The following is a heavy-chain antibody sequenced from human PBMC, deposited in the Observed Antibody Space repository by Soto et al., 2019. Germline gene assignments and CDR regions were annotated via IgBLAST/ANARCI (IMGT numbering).Heavy chain of an antibody. D-gene: IGHD1-1*01. Sequence: PGGSLRLSCAASGFPFSSYAMTWVRQAPGKGLEWVAAVSGRGDMTYYADSVKGRFTISRDNSNNTLFLQMDSLRVDDTAVFFCAKRTTGYSDYFQKWGQGTLVTVSS. CDR3: AKRTTGYSDYFQK. CDR1: GFPFSSYA. V-gene: IGHV3-23*01. CDR2: VSGRGDMT. J-gene: IGHJ1*01.